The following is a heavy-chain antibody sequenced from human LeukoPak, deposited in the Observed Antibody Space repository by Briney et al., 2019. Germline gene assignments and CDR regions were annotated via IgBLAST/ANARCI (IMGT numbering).Heavy chain of an antibody. CDR2: VSSNWAST. CDR1: GFTFSNYP. D-gene: IGHD2-2*01. CDR3: AREGYCSSTSCYVVSYYGMDV. Sequence: GGSLRVSCAASGFTFSNYPMHWVRQAPGKGLESVSAVSSNWASTYYENSVKDRFIVSRDNSKNTLYLQLGSLRAEDTAVYYCAREGYCSSTSCYVVSYYGMDVWGQGTTVTVSS. V-gene: IGHV3-64*01. J-gene: IGHJ6*02.